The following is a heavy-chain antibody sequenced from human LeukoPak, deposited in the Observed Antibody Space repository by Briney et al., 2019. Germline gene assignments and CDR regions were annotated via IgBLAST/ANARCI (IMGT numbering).Heavy chain of an antibody. CDR3: ASSRNEMATTY. J-gene: IGHJ4*02. D-gene: IGHD5-24*01. V-gene: IGHV3-7*01. CDR2: IKQDGSEK. Sequence: GGSLRLSCAAYGFTFISYWMSWVRQAPGKGLEWVANIKQDGSEKYYVDSVKGRFTISRDNAKNSLYLQMNSLRAEDTAVYYCASSRNEMATTYWGQGTLVTVSS. CDR1: GFTFISYW.